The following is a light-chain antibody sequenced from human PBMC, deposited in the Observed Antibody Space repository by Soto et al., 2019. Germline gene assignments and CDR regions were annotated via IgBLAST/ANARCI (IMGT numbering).Light chain of an antibody. V-gene: IGKV3D-20*02. CDR2: GAS. CDR3: QQSYSRVT. Sequence: EIVLTQSPATLSLSPVERATLSCMASQTVTDNYLAWYQQKPGQPPRLVISGASSRTSGIPDRFSGSRSGTDFTLTISSLQPEDFATYYCQQSYSRVTFGQGTKVDIK. CDR1: QTVTDNY. J-gene: IGKJ1*01.